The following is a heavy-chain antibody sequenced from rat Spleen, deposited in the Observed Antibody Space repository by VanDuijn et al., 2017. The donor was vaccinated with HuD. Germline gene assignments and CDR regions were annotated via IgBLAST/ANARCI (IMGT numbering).Heavy chain of an antibody. CDR2: ISYDGSST. D-gene: IGHD1-4*01. J-gene: IGHJ2*01. Sequence: EVQLVESDGGLVQPGRSLKFSCAASGFTFSDYSMAWVRQAPTRGLEWVATISYDGSSTYYRDSVKGRFTISRDNAKSTLYLQMDSLRSEDTATYYCARTATRGFDYWGQGVMVTVSS. V-gene: IGHV5-29*01. CDR3: ARTATRGFDY. CDR1: GFTFSDYS.